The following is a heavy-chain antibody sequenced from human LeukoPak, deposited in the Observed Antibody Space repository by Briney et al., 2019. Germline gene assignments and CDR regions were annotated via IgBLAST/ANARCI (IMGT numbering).Heavy chain of an antibody. D-gene: IGHD3-10*01. CDR2: INAGNGNT. J-gene: IGHJ4*02. V-gene: IGHV1-3*01. CDR3: ARVWFGELLDY. Sequence: ASVXVSCKASGGTFSSYAISWVRQAPGQRLEWMGWINAGNGNTKYSQKFQGRVTITRDTSASTAYMELSSLRSEDTAVYYCARVWFGELLDYWGQGTLVTVSS. CDR1: GGTFSSYA.